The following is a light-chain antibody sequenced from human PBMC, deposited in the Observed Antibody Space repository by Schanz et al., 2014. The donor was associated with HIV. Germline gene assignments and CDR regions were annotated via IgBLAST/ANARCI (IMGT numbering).Light chain of an antibody. CDR3: QQSYSTPLT. J-gene: IGKJ4*01. CDR2: QAS. CDR1: QSITRG. Sequence: DIQMTQSPSTLSASVGDRVTITCRASQSITRGLTWYQQKPGKAPNLLIYQASSLNIGVPSRFSGSGSGTDFTLTISSLQPEDFATYYCQQSYSTPLTFGGGTKVEIK. V-gene: IGKV1-39*01.